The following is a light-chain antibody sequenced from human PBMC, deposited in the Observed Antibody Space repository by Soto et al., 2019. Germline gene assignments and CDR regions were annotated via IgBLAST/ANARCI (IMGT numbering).Light chain of an antibody. J-gene: IGLJ2*01. CDR2: SDD. CDR3: AAWDDSLNGPL. Sequence: QSVLTQPPSASGTPGQSVTISCSGSSSNIGSNTVNWYRQLPGTAPKVLIYSDDQRPSGVPGRFSGSKSGTSASLAISGLQSADEADYHCAAWDDSLNGPLFGGGTKVTVL. CDR1: SSNIGSNT. V-gene: IGLV1-44*01.